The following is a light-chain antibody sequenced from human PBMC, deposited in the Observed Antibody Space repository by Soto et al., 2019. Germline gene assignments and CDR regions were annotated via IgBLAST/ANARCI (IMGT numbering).Light chain of an antibody. CDR2: LGS. Sequence: DIVMTPSPLSLPVTPGEPASISCRSSQSLLHSDGYNYLDWYLQKPWQSPQLLIYLGSNRASGVPDRFSGSGSGTDFTLKISRVEAEDVGVYYCLQSLQPPQTFGQGTKVEIK. J-gene: IGKJ1*01. V-gene: IGKV2-28*01. CDR3: LQSLQPPQT. CDR1: QSLLHSDGYNY.